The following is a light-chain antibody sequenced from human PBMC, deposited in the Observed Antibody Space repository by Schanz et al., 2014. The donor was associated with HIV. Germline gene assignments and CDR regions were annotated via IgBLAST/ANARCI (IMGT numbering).Light chain of an antibody. J-gene: IGLJ1*01. V-gene: IGLV2-14*03. CDR1: SSDVGVYNY. CDR3: SSYTSSSTYV. Sequence: QSALTQPASVSGSPGQSITISCTGTSSDVGVYNYVSWYQQHPGKAPKLMIYDVNNRPSGVSHRFSGSKSGSTASLTVSGLQPEDECDYYCSSYTSSSTYVFGTGTKLTVL. CDR2: DVN.